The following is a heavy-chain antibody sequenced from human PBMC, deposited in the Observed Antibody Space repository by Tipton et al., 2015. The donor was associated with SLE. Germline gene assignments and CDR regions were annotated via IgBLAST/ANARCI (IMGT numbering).Heavy chain of an antibody. CDR3: ARGAIFGAYYYYGMDV. V-gene: IGHV3-30*04. CDR2: ISYDGSNK. D-gene: IGHD3-3*01. CDR1: GFTFSSYA. J-gene: IGHJ6*02. Sequence: SLRLSCAASGFTFSSYAMHWVRQAPGKGLEWVAVISYDGSNKYYADSVKGRFTISRDNSKNTLYLQMNSLRAEDTAVYYCARGAIFGAYYYYGMDVWGQGTTVTVSS.